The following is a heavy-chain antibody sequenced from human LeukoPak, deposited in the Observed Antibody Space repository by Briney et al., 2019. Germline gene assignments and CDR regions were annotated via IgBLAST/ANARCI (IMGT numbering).Heavy chain of an antibody. D-gene: IGHD3-22*01. CDR2: MNPNSGNT. Sequence: ASVKVSCKAFGYTFTSYDINWVRQAPGQGLEWMGWMNPNSGNTGYAQKFQGRVTITRNTSISTAYMELSSLRSEDTAVYYCARLISSGYYYGFDYWGQGTLVTVSS. CDR3: ARLISSGYYYGFDY. V-gene: IGHV1-8*03. J-gene: IGHJ4*02. CDR1: GYTFTSYD.